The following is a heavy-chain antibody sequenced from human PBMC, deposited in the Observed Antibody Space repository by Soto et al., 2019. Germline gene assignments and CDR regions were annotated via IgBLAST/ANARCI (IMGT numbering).Heavy chain of an antibody. D-gene: IGHD2-21*02. CDR2: ISAYNGNT. CDR1: GYTFTSNG. V-gene: IGHV1-18*01. CDR3: AKDLAYCGGDCSPIDY. J-gene: IGHJ4*02. Sequence: QVQLVQSGAEVKKPGASVKVSCKASGYTFTSNGISWVRQAPGQGLEWMGWISAYNGNTNYAQKLQGRVTMTTDTSTSTAYMEPRSLRSDDTAVYYCAKDLAYCGGDCSPIDYWGQGTLVTVSS.